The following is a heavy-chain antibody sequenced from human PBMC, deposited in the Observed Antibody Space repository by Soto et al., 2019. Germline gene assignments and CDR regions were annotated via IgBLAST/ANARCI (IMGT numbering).Heavy chain of an antibody. Sequence: ASVKVSCKASGGTFSSYAISWVRQAPGQGLEWMGGIIPIFGTANYAQKFQGRVTITADESTSTAYMELSSLRSEDTAVYYCASTLGITXFGVVNKYYYYYYGMDVWGQGTTVTVSS. CDR3: ASTLGITXFGVVNKYYYYYYGMDV. CDR2: IIPIFGTA. D-gene: IGHD3-3*01. V-gene: IGHV1-69*13. J-gene: IGHJ6*02. CDR1: GGTFSSYA.